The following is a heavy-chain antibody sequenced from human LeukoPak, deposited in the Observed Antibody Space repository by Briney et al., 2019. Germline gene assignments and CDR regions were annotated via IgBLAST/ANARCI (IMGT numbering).Heavy chain of an antibody. Sequence: SETLSLTCTVSGGSISSSSYYWGWIRQPPGKGLEWIGSIYYSGSTYYNPSLKSRVTISVDTSKNQFSLKLSSVTAADTAVYYRARHRTGSSGWYGGPYYFDYWGQGTLVTVSS. CDR3: ARHRTGSSGWYGGPYYFDY. J-gene: IGHJ4*02. CDR1: GGSISSSSYY. D-gene: IGHD6-19*01. CDR2: IYYSGST. V-gene: IGHV4-39*01.